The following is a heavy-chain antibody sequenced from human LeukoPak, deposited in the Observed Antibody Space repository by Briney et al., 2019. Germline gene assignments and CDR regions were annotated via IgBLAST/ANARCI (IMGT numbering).Heavy chain of an antibody. V-gene: IGHV1-69*13. CDR2: IIPIFGTA. Sequence: SVKVSCKASGYTFTSYDINWVRQATGQGLEWMGGIIPIFGTANYAQKFQGRVTITADESTSTAYMELSSLRSEDTAVYYCARSSYDFWSGYYPYWGQGTLVTVSS. CDR1: GYTFTSYD. CDR3: ARSSYDFWSGYYPY. D-gene: IGHD3-3*01. J-gene: IGHJ4*02.